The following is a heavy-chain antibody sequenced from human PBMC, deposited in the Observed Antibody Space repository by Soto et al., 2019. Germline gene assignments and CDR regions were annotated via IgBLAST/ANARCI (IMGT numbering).Heavy chain of an antibody. J-gene: IGHJ4*02. Sequence: PGGSLRLSCAASGFAFSTYWMSWVRQAPGKGLEWVANIKQDGSEKYYVDSVKGRFTISRDNAKNSLYLQMNSLRAEDTAVYYCARDVAVATIPYYFDYWGQGTLVTVSS. CDR1: GFAFSTYW. CDR2: IKQDGSEK. CDR3: ARDVAVATIPYYFDY. V-gene: IGHV3-7*03. D-gene: IGHD5-12*01.